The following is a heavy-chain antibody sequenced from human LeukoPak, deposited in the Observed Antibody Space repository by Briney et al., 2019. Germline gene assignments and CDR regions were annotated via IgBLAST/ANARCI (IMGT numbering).Heavy chain of an antibody. D-gene: IGHD2-15*01. J-gene: IGHJ6*02. V-gene: IGHV1-2*06. CDR2: INPNSGGT. CDR1: GYTFTGYY. Sequence: ASVKVSCKASGYTFTGYYMHWVRQAPGQGLEWMGRINPNSGGTNYAQKFQGRVTITADESTSTAYMELSSLRSEDTAVYYCASPSGGNYYYYGMDVWGQGTTVTVSS. CDR3: ASPSGGNYYYYGMDV.